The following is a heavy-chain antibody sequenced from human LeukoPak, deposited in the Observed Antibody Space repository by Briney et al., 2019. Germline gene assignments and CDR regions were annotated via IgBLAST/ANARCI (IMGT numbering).Heavy chain of an antibody. V-gene: IGHV1-69*13. J-gene: IGHJ5*02. CDR3: ASRYGSGSTAFFDP. CDR2: IIPIFGTA. CDR1: GGTFSSYA. Sequence: GASVKVSCKASGGTFSSYAISWVRQAPGQGLEWMGGIIPIFGTANYAQKFQGRVTITADESTSTAYMELSSLRSEDTAVYYCASRYGSGSTAFFDPWGQGTLVTVSS. D-gene: IGHD3-10*01.